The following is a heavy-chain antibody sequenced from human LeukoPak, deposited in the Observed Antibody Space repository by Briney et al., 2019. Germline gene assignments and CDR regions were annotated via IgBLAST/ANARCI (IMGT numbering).Heavy chain of an antibody. CDR1: GGSVSSYY. CDR3: AREANSPTARYWYFDL. D-gene: IGHD2-21*01. J-gene: IGHJ2*01. Sequence: SETLSLTCTVSGGSVSSYYWSWMRQSPGKGLEWIGYVYYSGSTNYNPALKSRVTISLDTSENQFSLKLSSVAAADTAVYYCAREANSPTARYWYFDLWGRGTQVTVSS. V-gene: IGHV4-59*02. CDR2: VYYSGST.